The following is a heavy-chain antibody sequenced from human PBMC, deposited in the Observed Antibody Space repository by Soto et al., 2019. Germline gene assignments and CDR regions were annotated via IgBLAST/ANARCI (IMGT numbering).Heavy chain of an antibody. D-gene: IGHD2-2*01. Sequence: QVQLVQSGAEVKKPGASVKVSCKASGYTFTGFYMHWVRQAPGQGLEWMGRINPDSGDTDHAEKFQGRVTMTRDTSISTAYMELTRVTSDDPAVYHFAISVGVPVPHRAFDYWGQGTPVAVSS. CDR1: GYTFTGFY. CDR3: AISVGVPVPHRAFDY. CDR2: INPDSGDT. J-gene: IGHJ4*02. V-gene: IGHV1-2*06.